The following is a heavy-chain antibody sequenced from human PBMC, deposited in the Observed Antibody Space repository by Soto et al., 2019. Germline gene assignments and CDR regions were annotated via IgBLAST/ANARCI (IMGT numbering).Heavy chain of an antibody. D-gene: IGHD4-4*01. CDR1: GFTFSSYA. CDR2: ISGSGGST. V-gene: IGHV3-23*01. J-gene: IGHJ6*02. CDR3: AKVGTTVTHFHYHYGMYV. Sequence: GGSLRLSCAASGFTFSSYAMSWVRQAPGKGLEWVSAISGSGGSTYYADSVKGRFTISRDNSKNTLYLQMNSLRAEDTAVYYCAKVGTTVTHFHYHYGMYVWGQGTTVTGSS.